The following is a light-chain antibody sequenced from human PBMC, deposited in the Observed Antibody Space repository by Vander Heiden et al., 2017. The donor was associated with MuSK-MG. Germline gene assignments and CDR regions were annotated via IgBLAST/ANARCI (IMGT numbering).Light chain of an antibody. J-gene: IGKJ1*01. CDR3: RQDDSYLRT. CDR2: GAS. CDR1: QDIGSD. V-gene: IGKV1-6*02. Sequence: ATQMTQSPSSVYASVGDRVAVTCRTSQDIGSDLIWLQQKPGKAPELLIYGASTLHSGVPSRFSGSGSGSEFTLAISGLQPEDFATYFCRQDDSYLRTFGQGTTVEVK.